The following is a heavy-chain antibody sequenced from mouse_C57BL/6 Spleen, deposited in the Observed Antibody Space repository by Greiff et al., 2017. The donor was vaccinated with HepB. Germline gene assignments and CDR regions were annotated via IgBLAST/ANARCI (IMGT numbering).Heavy chain of an antibody. J-gene: IGHJ1*03. D-gene: IGHD1-1*01. Sequence: QVQLQQSGAELVRPGTSVKMSCKASGYTFTNYWIGWAKQRPGHGLEWIGDIYPGGGYTNYNEKFKGKATLTADKSSSTAYMQFSSLTSEDSAIYYCARKRGSSYWYFGVWGTGTTVTVSS. CDR2: IYPGGGYT. CDR3: ARKRGSSYWYFGV. CDR1: GYTFTNYW. V-gene: IGHV1-63*01.